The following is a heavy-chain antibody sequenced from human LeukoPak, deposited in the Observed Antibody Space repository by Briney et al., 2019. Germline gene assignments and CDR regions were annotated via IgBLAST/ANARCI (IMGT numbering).Heavy chain of an antibody. D-gene: IGHD6-13*01. V-gene: IGHV3-23*01. CDR1: GFTFSIYA. CDR3: AKDFKYSSSWYVGYYFDY. Sequence: PGGSLRLSCAASGFTFSIYAMSWVRQAPGKGLEWVSAISGSGGSTYYADSVKGRFTISRDNSKNTLYLQMNSLRAEDTAVYYCAKDFKYSSSWYVGYYFDYWGQGTLVTVSS. CDR2: ISGSGGST. J-gene: IGHJ4*02.